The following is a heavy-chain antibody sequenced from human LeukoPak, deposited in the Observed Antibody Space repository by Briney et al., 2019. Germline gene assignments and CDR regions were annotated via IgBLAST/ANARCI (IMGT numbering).Heavy chain of an antibody. CDR2: IYYSGST. Sequence: SETLSLTCTVSGSSISSYYWSWIRQPPGKGLEWIGYIYYSGSTNYNPSLKSRVTISVDTSKNQFSLKLSSVTAADTAIYYCAKGRRSGSNSRFDPWGQGTLVTVSS. J-gene: IGHJ5*02. CDR1: GSSISSYY. D-gene: IGHD3-10*01. CDR3: AKGRRSGSNSRFDP. V-gene: IGHV4-59*12.